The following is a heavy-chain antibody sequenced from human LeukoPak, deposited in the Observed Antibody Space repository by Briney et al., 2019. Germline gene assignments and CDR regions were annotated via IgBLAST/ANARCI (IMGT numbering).Heavy chain of an antibody. CDR2: IIPIFGTA. CDR3: AADRIAVGFYYYYGMDV. Sequence: GASVKVSCKASGGIFSSYAISWVRQAPGQGLEWMGGIIPIFGTANYAQKFQERVTITRDMSTSTAYMELSSLRSEDTAVYYCAADRIAVGFYYYYGMDVWGQGTTVTVSS. V-gene: IGHV1-69*05. D-gene: IGHD6-19*01. J-gene: IGHJ6*02. CDR1: GGIFSSYA.